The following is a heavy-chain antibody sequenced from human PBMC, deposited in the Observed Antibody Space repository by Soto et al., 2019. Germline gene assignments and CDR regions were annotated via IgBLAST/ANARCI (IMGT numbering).Heavy chain of an antibody. CDR2: ISVYNDKT. CDR3: ARDLREWELLVDY. Sequence: QVQLVQSGAEVKKPGASVKVSCKASGYTFTTYGIIWVRQAPGQGLEWMGWISVYNDKTKYAQNLQGRVTMTTDTSTSTAYMELRSLRSDDTALYYCARDLREWELLVDYWGQGTLVTVSS. D-gene: IGHD1-26*01. V-gene: IGHV1-18*01. CDR1: GYTFTTYG. J-gene: IGHJ4*02.